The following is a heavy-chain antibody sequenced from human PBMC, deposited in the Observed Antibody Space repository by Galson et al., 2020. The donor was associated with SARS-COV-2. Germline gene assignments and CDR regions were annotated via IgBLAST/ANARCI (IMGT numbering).Heavy chain of an antibody. CDR3: MIRGLPSE. CDR2: ISDTGAVT. J-gene: IGHJ4*02. V-gene: IGHV3-23*01. CDR1: GFPFRTYG. D-gene: IGHD3-10*01. Sequence: GESLKISCATSGFPFRTYGVSWLRQPPGKGLEWVSSISDTGAVTNYADSVKGRFTISKDYFRNTVYLQMRSLRVEDTAIYYCMIRGLPSEWGQGTLVTVS.